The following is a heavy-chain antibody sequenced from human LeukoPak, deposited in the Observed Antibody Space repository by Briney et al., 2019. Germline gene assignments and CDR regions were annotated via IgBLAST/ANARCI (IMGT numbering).Heavy chain of an antibody. J-gene: IGHJ3*02. V-gene: IGHV4-59*11. CDR1: GGSISSHY. Sequence: SETLSLTCTVSGGSISSHYWSWIRQPPGKGLEWIGYIYHSGSTNYNPSLKSRVTISVDTSKNQFSLKLSSVTAADTAVYYCARGYCSSTSCYDAFDIWGQGTMVTVSS. CDR3: ARGYCSSTSCYDAFDI. CDR2: IYHSGST. D-gene: IGHD2-2*01.